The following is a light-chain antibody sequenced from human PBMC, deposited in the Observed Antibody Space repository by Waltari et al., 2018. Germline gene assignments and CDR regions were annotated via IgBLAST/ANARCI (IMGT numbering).Light chain of an antibody. J-gene: IGLJ2*01. CDR1: ARDIGGFHF. Sequence: QSALTQPPSASGSPGQSVTFSCTVTARDIGGFHFVSCYKQNPDKAPRLIIYDFFKRPAGVADRFSGSKAGNTASLTVSGLQAEDEADYFCCSFSGANKLLFGGGTRLTV. CDR2: DFF. CDR3: CSFSGANKLL. V-gene: IGLV2-8*01.